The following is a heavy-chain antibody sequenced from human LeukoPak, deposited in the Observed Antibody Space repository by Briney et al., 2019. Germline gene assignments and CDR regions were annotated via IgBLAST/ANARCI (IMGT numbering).Heavy chain of an antibody. D-gene: IGHD3-10*01. CDR3: ARGTYYYGSGSPLDY. CDR1: GFTFSSYS. V-gene: IGHV3-21*01. Sequence: GGSLRLSCTASGFTFSSYSLNWVRQAPGKGLEWVSSVSTGSNYIYYADSVKGRFTISRDNDKNSLYLQMNSLRVEDTAVYYCARGTYYYGSGSPLDYWGQGTLVTVSS. CDR2: VSTGSNYI. J-gene: IGHJ4*02.